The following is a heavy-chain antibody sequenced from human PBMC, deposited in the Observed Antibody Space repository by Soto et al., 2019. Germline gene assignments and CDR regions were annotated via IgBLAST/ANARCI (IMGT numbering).Heavy chain of an antibody. CDR3: AADRYSVGATTRGGYYYGMDV. CDR1: GFTFTSSA. D-gene: IGHD1-26*01. V-gene: IGHV1-58*01. Sequence: GASVKVSCKASGFTFTSSAVQRVRQARGQRLEWIGWIAVGRGNTDYAQKFQERVTITRDMSTSTAYMELSSLRSEDTAVYYCAADRYSVGATTRGGYYYGMDVWAQGTTVTVSS. CDR2: IAVGRGNT. J-gene: IGHJ6*02.